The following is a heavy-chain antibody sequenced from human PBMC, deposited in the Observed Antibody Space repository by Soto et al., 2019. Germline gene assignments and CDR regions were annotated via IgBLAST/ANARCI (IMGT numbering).Heavy chain of an antibody. Sequence: QVQLVQSGPEVKKPGASVKVSCKASGYTFTNYGISWVRQAPGQGLEWMGWISPDNRNTDYAQRFQGRVTMTTDTSTNIAYMELRSLTSDDTAVYYCARDRSNSEYWGQGTLVTVSS. D-gene: IGHD6-13*01. V-gene: IGHV1-18*01. CDR3: ARDRSNSEY. J-gene: IGHJ4*02. CDR2: ISPDNRNT. CDR1: GYTFTNYG.